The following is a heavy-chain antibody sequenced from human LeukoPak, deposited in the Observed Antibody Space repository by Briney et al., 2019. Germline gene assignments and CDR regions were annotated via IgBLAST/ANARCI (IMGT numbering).Heavy chain of an antibody. CDR1: GYTFTSYY. CDR2: INPSGGST. J-gene: IGHJ4*02. D-gene: IGHD5-12*01. Sequence: ASVKVSCKASGYTFTSYYMHWVRQAPGQGLEWMGIINPSGGSTSYAQKFQGRVTMTRDTSTSTVYMELSSLRSEDTAVYYCASSMVATAPFDYWGQGTLVTVSS. V-gene: IGHV1-46*01. CDR3: ASSMVATAPFDY.